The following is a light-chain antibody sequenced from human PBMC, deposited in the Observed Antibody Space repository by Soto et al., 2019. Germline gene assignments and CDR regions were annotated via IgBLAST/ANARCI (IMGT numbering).Light chain of an antibody. CDR2: GAS. V-gene: IGKV1-39*01. CDR3: QQSFSTPST. J-gene: IGKJ3*01. CDR1: QRISTY. Sequence: DIQMTQSPSSLSASVGDRVTITCRASQRISTYLNWYQQKPGKAPNLLIYGASSLQSGVPSRLSGSGSGTDFTLTISSLQPEDFATYYCQQSFSTPSTFGPGTKVNI.